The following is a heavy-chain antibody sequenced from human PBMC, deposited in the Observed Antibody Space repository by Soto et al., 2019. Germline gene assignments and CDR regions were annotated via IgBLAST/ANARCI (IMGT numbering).Heavy chain of an antibody. V-gene: IGHV3-48*03. Sequence: PGGSLRLSCAASGFTFSSYEMNWVRQAPGKGLEWVSYISSSGKTIYYADSVKGRFTISRDNAKNSLYLKMNSLRTEDTAVYYCARDPEKYSGSDLGIDYWGQGTLVTVSS. CDR1: GFTFSSYE. CDR3: ARDPEKYSGSDLGIDY. CDR2: ISSSGKTI. D-gene: IGHD5-12*01. J-gene: IGHJ4*02.